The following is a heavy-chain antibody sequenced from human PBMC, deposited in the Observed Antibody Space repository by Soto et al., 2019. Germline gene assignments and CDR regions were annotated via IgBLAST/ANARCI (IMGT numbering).Heavy chain of an antibody. D-gene: IGHD2-15*01. CDR2: ISSSSSYI. CDR1: GFTFSSYS. V-gene: IGHV3-21*01. CDR3: ARLGGYCSGGSCPYGMDV. Sequence: GSLRLSCAASGFTFSSYSMNWVRQAPGKGLEWVSSISSSSSYIYYADSVKGRFTISRDNAKNSLYLQMNSLRAEDTAVYYCARLGGYCSGGSCPYGMDVWGQGTTVTVSS. J-gene: IGHJ6*02.